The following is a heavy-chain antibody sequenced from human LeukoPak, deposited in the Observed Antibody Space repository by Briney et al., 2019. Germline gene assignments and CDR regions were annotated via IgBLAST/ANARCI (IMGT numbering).Heavy chain of an antibody. CDR3: ANHLACHSTTCPPFDY. Sequence: GGSLRLSCAASGFTFDDYAMHWVRHAPGKGLEWVSGISWNSGSIGYADSVKGRFTISRDNAKNSLFLQMNSLRAEDTAVYYCANHLACHSTTCPPFDYWGQGTLVTVSS. CDR1: GFTFDDYA. V-gene: IGHV3-9*01. D-gene: IGHD2-2*01. J-gene: IGHJ4*02. CDR2: ISWNSGSI.